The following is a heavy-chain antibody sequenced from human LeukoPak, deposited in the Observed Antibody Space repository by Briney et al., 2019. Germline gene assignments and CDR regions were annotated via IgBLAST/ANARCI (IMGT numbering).Heavy chain of an antibody. Sequence: SQTLSLTCAISGDSVSSHNGAWNWIRQSPSRGLEWLGRTYYRSKWYDDYAESMKGRITISPDTSKNQFSLHVYAVTPEDTAVYYCARDVGTSGWHTFDYWGQGTLVTVSS. D-gene: IGHD6-19*01. J-gene: IGHJ4*02. CDR2: TYYRSKWYD. CDR1: GDSVSSHNGA. CDR3: ARDVGTSGWHTFDY. V-gene: IGHV6-1*01.